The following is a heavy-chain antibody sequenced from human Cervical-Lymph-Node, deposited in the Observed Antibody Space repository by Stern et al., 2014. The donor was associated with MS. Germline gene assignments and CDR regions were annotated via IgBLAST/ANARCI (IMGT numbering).Heavy chain of an antibody. CDR2: IRRAAYGGTA. CDR3: TRDITGTIAVY. D-gene: IGHD1-7*01. Sequence: ELQLVESGGGLVQPGRSLRLSCTTSGFTFGDYSMSWVRQAPGKGLEWVGFIRRAAYGGTADYGAAVKGRFSISRDDSKGVAYLEMHSLRTEDTALYYCTRDITGTIAVYWGLGTMVTVSS. V-gene: IGHV3-49*04. CDR1: GFTFGDYS. J-gene: IGHJ4*02.